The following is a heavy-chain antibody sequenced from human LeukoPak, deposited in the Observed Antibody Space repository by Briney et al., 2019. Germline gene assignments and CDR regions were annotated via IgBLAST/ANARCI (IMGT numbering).Heavy chain of an antibody. V-gene: IGHV4-59*01. CDR3: ARFTPQGYGWGGYNRFDP. CDR2: IYYSGRT. J-gene: IGHJ5*02. CDR1: GGSISSYY. Sequence: SETLSLTCTVSGGSISSYYWNWIRQPPGKGLEWIGYIYYSGRTNYNPSLKSRVTISVDTSKNQFSLNLTSVTAADTAMYYCARFTPQGYGWGGYNRFDPWGQGTLVTVSS. D-gene: IGHD5-24*01.